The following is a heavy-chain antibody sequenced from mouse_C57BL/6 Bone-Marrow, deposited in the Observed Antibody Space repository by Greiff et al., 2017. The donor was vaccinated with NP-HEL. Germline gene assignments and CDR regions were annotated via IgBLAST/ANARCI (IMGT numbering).Heavy chain of an antibody. J-gene: IGHJ2*01. Sequence: EVQLVESGGGLVQPGGSMKLSCVASGFTFSNYWMTWVRQSPEKGLEWVAQIRLKSDNYATHYAESVKGRFTISRDDSKSSVYLQMHNLRAEDTGIYYRTGGTTVVWGQGTTLTVSS. CDR2: IRLKSDNYAT. CDR3: TGGTTVV. CDR1: GFTFSNYW. V-gene: IGHV6-3*01. D-gene: IGHD1-1*01.